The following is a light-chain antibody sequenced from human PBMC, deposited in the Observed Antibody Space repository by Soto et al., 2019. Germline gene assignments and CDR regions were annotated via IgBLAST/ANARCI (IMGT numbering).Light chain of an antibody. J-gene: IGKJ2*01. CDR1: QSVSSAY. Sequence: EIVLTQSPGTLSLSPGERATLSCRASQSVSSAYLAWYQQIPGQAPRLLIYGASSRATGIPDRFSGSGSGTDFPLTISGLELEDFAVYYCQNSGSSFYTFGQGPSWRSN. V-gene: IGKV3-20*01. CDR3: QNSGSSFYT. CDR2: GAS.